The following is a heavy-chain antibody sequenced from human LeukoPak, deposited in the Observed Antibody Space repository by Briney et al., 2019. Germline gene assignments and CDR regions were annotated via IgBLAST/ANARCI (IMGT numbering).Heavy chain of an antibody. CDR1: GXTFSDYY. D-gene: IGHD3-22*01. V-gene: IGHV3-11*06. Sequence: GGSLRLSRAASGXTFSDYYMSWIRQAPGKGLEWVSYISSSSSYTNYADSAKGRFTISRDNPKNSLYLQMNSLRAEDTAVYYCARDQNPYYYDSSGYYCDAFDIWGQGTMVTVSS. CDR2: ISSSSSYT. CDR3: ARDQNPYYYDSSGYYCDAFDI. J-gene: IGHJ3*02.